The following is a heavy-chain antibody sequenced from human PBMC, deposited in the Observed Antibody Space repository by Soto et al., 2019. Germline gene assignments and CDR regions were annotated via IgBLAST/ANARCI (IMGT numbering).Heavy chain of an antibody. J-gene: IGHJ4*02. V-gene: IGHV3-48*04. D-gene: IGHD6-19*01. Sequence: GGSLRLSCAASGFTFSSYSMNWVRQAPGKGLEWVSYISSSSSTIYYADSVKGRFTISRDNAKNSLYMQMNSLRAEDTAVYYCARYHAYPLAVAGIFDYWGQGTLVTVSS. CDR2: ISSSSSTI. CDR1: GFTFSSYS. CDR3: ARYHAYPLAVAGIFDY.